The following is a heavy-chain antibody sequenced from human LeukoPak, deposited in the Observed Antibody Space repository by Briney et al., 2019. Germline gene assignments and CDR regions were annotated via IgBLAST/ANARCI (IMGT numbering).Heavy chain of an antibody. J-gene: IGHJ5*02. CDR2: IYYSGST. CDR1: GGSLSSSSYY. CDR3: ASWNCITIFGVVIVNWFDP. D-gene: IGHD3-3*01. V-gene: IGHV4-39*01. Sequence: PSETLSLTCTVSGGSLSSSSYYWGRIRQPPGKGLEWIGSIYYSGSTYYNPSLKSRVTISVDTSKNQFSLKLSSVTAADTAVYYCASWNCITIFGVVIVNWFDPWGQGTLVTVSS.